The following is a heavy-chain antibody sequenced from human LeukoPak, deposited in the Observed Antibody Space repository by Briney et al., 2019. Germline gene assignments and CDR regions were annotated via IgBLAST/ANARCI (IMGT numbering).Heavy chain of an antibody. Sequence: GGSLRLSCAASGFTFSSYWMSWVRQAPGKGLEWVANIKQDGSEKYYVDSVKGRFTISRDNSKNTLYLQMNSLRAEDTAVYYCSYYGRGDYYYYYYMDVWGKGTTVTVSS. J-gene: IGHJ6*03. CDR1: GFTFSSYW. V-gene: IGHV3-7*03. CDR2: IKQDGSEK. CDR3: SYYGRGDYYYYYYMDV. D-gene: IGHD3-10*02.